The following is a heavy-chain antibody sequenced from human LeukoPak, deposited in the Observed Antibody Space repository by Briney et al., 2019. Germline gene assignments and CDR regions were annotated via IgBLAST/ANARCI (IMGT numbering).Heavy chain of an antibody. V-gene: IGHV3-30*18. Sequence: PGRSLRLSCAASGFTFSSYGMHWVRQAPGKGLEWVAVISYDGTNEYYADSVKGRFTISRDNSMNSLYLQMNSLRAEDTAVYYCAKGVVLVLVAAAPDFWGQGTLVIVSS. D-gene: IGHD2-15*01. CDR1: GFTFSSYG. CDR2: ISYDGTNE. J-gene: IGHJ4*02. CDR3: AKGVVLVLVAAAPDF.